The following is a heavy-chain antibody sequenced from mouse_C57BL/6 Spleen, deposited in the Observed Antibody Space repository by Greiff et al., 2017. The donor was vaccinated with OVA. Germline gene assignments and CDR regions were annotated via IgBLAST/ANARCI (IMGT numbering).Heavy chain of an antibody. J-gene: IGHJ2*01. D-gene: IGHD1-1*01. CDR2: IDPSDSYT. V-gene: IGHV1-69*01. CDR3: ARRGSYGLDY. Sequence: VQLQQPGAELVMPGASVKLSCKASGYTFTSYWMHWVKQRPGQGLEWIGEIDPSDSYTNYNQKFKGKSTLTVDKSSSTAYMQLSSLTSEDSAVYYGARRGSYGLDYWGQGTTLTVSS. CDR1: GYTFTSYW.